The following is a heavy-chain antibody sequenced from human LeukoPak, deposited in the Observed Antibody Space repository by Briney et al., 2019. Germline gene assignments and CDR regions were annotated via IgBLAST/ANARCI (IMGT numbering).Heavy chain of an antibody. J-gene: IGHJ4*02. Sequence: GGSLRLSCAASGFTFSSYSMNWVRQAPGKGLEWVSSISSRSTYIYYADSVKGRFTISRDNSKNTLYLQMNSLRAEETAVYYCARILSSAWGELGYWGQGTLVTVSS. V-gene: IGHV3-21*01. CDR1: GFTFSSYS. D-gene: IGHD6-19*01. CDR3: ARILSSAWGELGY. CDR2: ISSRSTYI.